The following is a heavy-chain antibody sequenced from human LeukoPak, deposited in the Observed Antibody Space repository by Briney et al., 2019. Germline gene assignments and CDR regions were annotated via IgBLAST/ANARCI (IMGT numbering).Heavy chain of an antibody. D-gene: IGHD3-3*01. J-gene: IGHJ4*02. CDR3: AGTYYAHY. Sequence: SETLSLTCTVSGGSISSYYWSWIRQPPGKGLEWIGYIYYSGRTNYNPSLKSRVTISVDTSKNQFSLKLSSVTAADTAVYYCAGTYYAHYWGQGTLVTVSS. V-gene: IGHV4-59*01. CDR1: GGSISSYY. CDR2: IYYSGRT.